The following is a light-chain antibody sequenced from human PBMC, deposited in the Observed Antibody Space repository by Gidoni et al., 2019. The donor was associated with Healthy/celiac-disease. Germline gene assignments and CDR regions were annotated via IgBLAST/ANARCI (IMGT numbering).Light chain of an antibody. V-gene: IGKV3-20*01. CDR1: QSVSSSY. CDR2: GAS. Sequence: EIVLTQYPGTLSLSPGERATLSCRASQSVSSSYLAWYQQKPGQAPRLLIYGASSRATGIPDRFSGSGSGTDFTLTISRLEPEDFAVYYCQQYGSSPPVTFGQXTKLEIK. CDR3: QQYGSSPPVT. J-gene: IGKJ2*01.